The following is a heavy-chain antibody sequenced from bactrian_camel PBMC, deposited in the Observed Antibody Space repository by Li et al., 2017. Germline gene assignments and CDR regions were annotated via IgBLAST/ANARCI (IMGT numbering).Heavy chain of an antibody. Sequence: QLVESGGGSALAGGSVRLSCAASGYTFTTCGMGWYRQAPGKERELVSFIISDGAPSYDDSVKGRFTISKDNANNILYLEMSGLKPEDTAIYYCAAAVDGDGCWVYESWYDYWGQGTQVTVS. CDR3: AAAVDGDGCWVYESWYDY. CDR2: IISDGAP. D-gene: IGHD1*01. J-gene: IGHJ4*01. V-gene: IGHV3S53*01. CDR1: GYTFTTCG.